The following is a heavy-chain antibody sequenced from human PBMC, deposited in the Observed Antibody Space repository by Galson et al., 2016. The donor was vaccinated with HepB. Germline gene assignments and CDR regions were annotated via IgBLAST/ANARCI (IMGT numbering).Heavy chain of an antibody. V-gene: IGHV3-30*18. CDR3: AKDLWAAAGKDYYYGMDV. CDR2: ISYDGTNK. J-gene: IGHJ6*02. CDR1: GFISSSYG. D-gene: IGHD6-13*01. Sequence: SLRLSCAASGFISSSYGMHWVRQAPGKGLEWVAVISYDGTNKYYADSVKGRFTISRDNSKNTLSLQMNSLRAEDTAVYYCAKDLWAAAGKDYYYGMDVWGQGTTVTVSS.